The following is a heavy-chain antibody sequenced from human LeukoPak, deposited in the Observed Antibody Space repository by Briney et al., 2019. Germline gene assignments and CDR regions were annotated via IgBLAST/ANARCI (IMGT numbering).Heavy chain of an antibody. J-gene: IGHJ5*02. V-gene: IGHV4-38-2*02. CDR3: ARVEEETSLAVAAQNWFDP. D-gene: IGHD6-19*01. Sequence: PSETLSLTCTVSGYSISSGYYWGWIRQPSGKGLEWIGSIYHSGSTYYNPSLKSRVTISVDTSKNQFSLKLSSVTAADTAVYYCARVEEETSLAVAAQNWFDPWGQGTLVTVSS. CDR1: GYSISSGYY. CDR2: IYHSGST.